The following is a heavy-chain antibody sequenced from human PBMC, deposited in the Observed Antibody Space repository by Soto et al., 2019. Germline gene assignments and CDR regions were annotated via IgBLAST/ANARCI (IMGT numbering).Heavy chain of an antibody. CDR1: GFTFSSYA. CDR3: AKDAISMVRGVNNWFDP. V-gene: IGHV3-23*01. CDR2: ISGGGGVST. D-gene: IGHD3-10*01. Sequence: EVQLLESGGGLVQPGGSLTLSCAASGFTFSSYAMTWVRQAPGKGLEWVSGISGGGGVSTYYADSVKGRFTISRDNSMNTLYLQMNRLRAEDTAVYYCAKDAISMVRGVNNWFDPWGQGNLVTVSS. J-gene: IGHJ5*02.